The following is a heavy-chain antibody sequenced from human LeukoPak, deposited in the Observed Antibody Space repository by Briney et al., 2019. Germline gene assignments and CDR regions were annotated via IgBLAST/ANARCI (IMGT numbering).Heavy chain of an antibody. CDR3: ARPALPRYCSGGSCGFDP. Sequence: GASVKVSCKASGYTFTGYYMHWVRQAPGQGLEWMGRINPNSGGTNYAQKFQGRVTMTRDTSISTAYMELSRLRSDDTAVYYCARPALPRYCSGGSCGFDPWGQGTLVTVSS. V-gene: IGHV1-2*06. CDR2: INPNSGGT. D-gene: IGHD2-15*01. CDR1: GYTFTGYY. J-gene: IGHJ5*02.